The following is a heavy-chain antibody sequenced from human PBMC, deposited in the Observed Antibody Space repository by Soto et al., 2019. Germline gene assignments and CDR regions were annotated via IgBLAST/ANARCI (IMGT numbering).Heavy chain of an antibody. D-gene: IGHD6-6*01. J-gene: IGHJ4*02. CDR3: ARASSSSSAADY. CDR1: GESISSGGYY. CDR2: IYDTESA. Sequence: SETLSLTCSVSGESISSGGYYWSWICHLPGKGLEWIGYIYDTESAYYNPSLKSRVSISMDTSENHFAMRLTSVTAADSAVYYCARASSSSSAADYWGQGLQVTVSS. V-gene: IGHV4-31*03.